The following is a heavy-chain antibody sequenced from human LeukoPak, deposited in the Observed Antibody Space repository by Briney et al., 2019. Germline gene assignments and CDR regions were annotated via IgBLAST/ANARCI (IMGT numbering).Heavy chain of an antibody. D-gene: IGHD2-2*01. V-gene: IGHV1-69*13. CDR3: GIRVVPAAPFDP. CDR2: IVPIFGTA. CDR1: GGTFSSYA. J-gene: IGHJ5*02. Sequence: SVKVSCKASGGTFSSYAISWVRQAPGQGLEWMGGIVPIFGTANYVQKFQGRVTITADESTSTAYMELSSLRSEDTAVYYCGIRVVPAAPFDPWGQGTLVTVSS.